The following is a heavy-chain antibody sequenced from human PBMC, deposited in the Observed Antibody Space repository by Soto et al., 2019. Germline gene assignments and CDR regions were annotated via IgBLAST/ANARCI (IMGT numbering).Heavy chain of an antibody. V-gene: IGHV3-21*01. J-gene: IGHJ4*02. CDR3: ARRIAVAGNLDY. Sequence: EVQLVESGGGLVKPGGSLRLSCAASGFTFSSYSMNWVRQAPGKGLEWVSSISSSSSYIYYADSVKGRFTISRDNAKNSLYLQMNSLRAEDTAVYYCARRIAVAGNLDYWGQGNLVPVSS. D-gene: IGHD6-19*01. CDR2: ISSSSSYI. CDR1: GFTFSSYS.